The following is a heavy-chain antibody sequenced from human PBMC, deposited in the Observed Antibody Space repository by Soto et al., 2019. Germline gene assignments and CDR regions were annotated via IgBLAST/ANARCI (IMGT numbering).Heavy chain of an antibody. V-gene: IGHV1-8*01. D-gene: IGHD1-20*01. Sequence: QVQLVQSGAEVKKPGASVKVSCKASGYSFSDYDINWVRQATGQGPEWMGWMNPNSGNTGYAQKFQGRVTMTRNTSINTVYMELSSLGSEDTVVYYCARDNRYNWNDEGWFDPWGQGTLVTVSS. CDR1: GYSFSDYD. J-gene: IGHJ5*02. CDR2: MNPNSGNT. CDR3: ARDNRYNWNDEGWFDP.